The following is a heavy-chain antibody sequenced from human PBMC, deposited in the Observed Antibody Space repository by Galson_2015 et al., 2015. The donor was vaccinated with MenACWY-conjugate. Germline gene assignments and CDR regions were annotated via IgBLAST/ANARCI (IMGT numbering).Heavy chain of an antibody. D-gene: IGHD5/OR15-5a*01. CDR3: ARRGSTLDGRPGWFDP. CDR2: ISSDSSYI. V-gene: IGHV3-21*01. J-gene: IGHJ5*02. Sequence: LRLSCAASGFTFSTYSMNWVRQAPGKGLEWVSSISSDSSYIYYADSVKGRFTISRDNAKDSVYLQMNSLRAEDTAVYYCARRGSTLDGRPGWFDPWGQGTLVTVSS. CDR1: GFTFSTYS.